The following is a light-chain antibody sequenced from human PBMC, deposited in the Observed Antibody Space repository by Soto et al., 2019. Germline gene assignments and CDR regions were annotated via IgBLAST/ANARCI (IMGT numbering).Light chain of an antibody. Sequence: EIVLTQSPGTLSLSPGERATLSCRASQSVASAYLAWYQHKPGQAPRLLIYGASSRATGIPDRISGSGSGTDFTRTISRLEPEDFAVYYCQQYGSSRWTFGQGTKVEAK. CDR1: QSVASAY. CDR2: GAS. CDR3: QQYGSSRWT. V-gene: IGKV3-20*01. J-gene: IGKJ1*01.